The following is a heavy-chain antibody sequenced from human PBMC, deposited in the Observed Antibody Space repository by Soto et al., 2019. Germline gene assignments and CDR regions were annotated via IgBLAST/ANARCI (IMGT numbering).Heavy chain of an antibody. J-gene: IGHJ1*01. V-gene: IGHV3-21*01. CDR3: TRDASRDSSARRWFQH. D-gene: IGHD6-13*01. CDR2: ISSNSSYI. Sequence: GCLRLSCATSIFTFRSLTMNWVRQDPGKGLEGVSTISSNSSYIYYPDALRGRFTISRYNPKNSLPLQIHSLRAEDTAVYYCTRDASRDSSARRWFQHRGPGKLVTVSS. CDR1: IFTFRSLT.